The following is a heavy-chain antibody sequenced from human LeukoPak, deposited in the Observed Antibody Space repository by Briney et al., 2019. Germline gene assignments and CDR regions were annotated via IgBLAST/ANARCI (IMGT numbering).Heavy chain of an antibody. CDR3: ARKILNYYDSSGQDYYYYYGMDV. Sequence: GASVTVSCKPSGYTFLDYYMHWVRQAPGQGLEWIGWISPNSGGTKSVQKFQGRVTMTRDTSISTAYMELSRLRSDDTAVYYCARKILNYYDSSGQDYYYYYGMDVWGQGTTVTVSS. CDR1: GYTFLDYY. D-gene: IGHD3-22*01. J-gene: IGHJ6*02. V-gene: IGHV1-2*02. CDR2: ISPNSGGT.